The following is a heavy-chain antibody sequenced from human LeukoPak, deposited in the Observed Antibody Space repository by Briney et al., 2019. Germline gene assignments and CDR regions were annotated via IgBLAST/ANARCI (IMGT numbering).Heavy chain of an antibody. J-gene: IGHJ4*02. CDR3: AKSFHSDSSGYSWGPFDY. Sequence: QPGGSLRLSCAASGFTFSSYAMSWVRQAPGKGLEWVSAIGGSGGSKYYADSVKGRFTISRENYKNTLYMHVNSLRADHPAVYYCAKSFHSDSSGYSWGPFDYRGQGALVTVSS. CDR1: GFTFSSYA. D-gene: IGHD3-22*01. CDR2: IGGSGGSK. V-gene: IGHV3-23*01.